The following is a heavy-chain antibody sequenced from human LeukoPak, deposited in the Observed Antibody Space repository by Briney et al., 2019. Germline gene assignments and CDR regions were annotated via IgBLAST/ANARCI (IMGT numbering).Heavy chain of an antibody. CDR1: GFTFSSYV. Sequence: PGGSLRLSCAASGFTFSSYVMHWVRQAPGKGLEWVAFIRYDGSNKYYADSVKGRFTISRDNSKNTLYLQMNSLRVEDTAVYYCARDGEGGYPVGYWGQGTLVTVSS. J-gene: IGHJ4*02. CDR2: IRYDGSNK. D-gene: IGHD3-10*01. CDR3: ARDGEGGYPVGY. V-gene: IGHV3-30*02.